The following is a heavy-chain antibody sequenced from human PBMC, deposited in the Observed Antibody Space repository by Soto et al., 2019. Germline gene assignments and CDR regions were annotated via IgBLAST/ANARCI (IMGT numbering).Heavy chain of an antibody. CDR2: IWYDGSNK. Sequence: GGSLRLSCAASGFTFSSYGMHWVRQAPGKGLEWVAVIWYDGSNKYYADSVKGRFTISRDNSKNTLYLQMNSLRAEDTAVYYCATHSGSYDYYFDYWGQGTLVTVSS. V-gene: IGHV3-33*01. CDR3: ATHSGSYDYYFDY. J-gene: IGHJ4*02. CDR1: GFTFSSYG. D-gene: IGHD1-26*01.